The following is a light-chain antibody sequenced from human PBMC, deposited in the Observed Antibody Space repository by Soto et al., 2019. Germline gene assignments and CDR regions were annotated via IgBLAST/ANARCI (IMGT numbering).Light chain of an antibody. CDR3: QQSNNWPIT. CDR1: QSVNSL. V-gene: IGKV3-15*01. Sequence: EVVLTQSPATLSVSPGERAILSCWASQSVNSLLAWYQQKPGQAPRLLIYRASTRATDIPARFSGSGSGTEVRLTISSLQSEDFALYYCQQSNNWPITFGQGTRLEIQ. CDR2: RAS. J-gene: IGKJ5*01.